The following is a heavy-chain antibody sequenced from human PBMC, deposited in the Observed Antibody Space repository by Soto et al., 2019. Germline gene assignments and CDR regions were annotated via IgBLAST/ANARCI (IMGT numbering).Heavy chain of an antibody. CDR1: GYTFTSYD. D-gene: IGHD3-3*01. J-gene: IGHJ6*02. CDR3: ARVYDFWSGPPAGYYYGMDV. CDR2: MNPNSGNT. Sequence: ASVKVSCKASGYTFTSYDINWVRQATGQGLGWMGWMNPNSGNTGYAQKFQGRVTMTRNTSISTAYMELSSLRSEDTAVYYCARVYDFWSGPPAGYYYGMDVWGQGTTVTVS. V-gene: IGHV1-8*01.